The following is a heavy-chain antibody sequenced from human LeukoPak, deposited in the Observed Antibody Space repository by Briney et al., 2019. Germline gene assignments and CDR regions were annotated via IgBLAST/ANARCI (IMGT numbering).Heavy chain of an antibody. D-gene: IGHD4-17*01. V-gene: IGHV3-30-3*01. CDR1: GFTFSSYA. CDR3: AKAPTTVTNANFDY. CDR2: ISYDGSNK. Sequence: GGSLRLSCAASGFTFSSYAMHWVRQAPGKGLEWVAVISYDGSNKYYADSVKGRFTISRDNSKNTLYLQMNSLRAEDTAVYYCAKAPTTVTNANFDYWGQGTLVTVSS. J-gene: IGHJ4*02.